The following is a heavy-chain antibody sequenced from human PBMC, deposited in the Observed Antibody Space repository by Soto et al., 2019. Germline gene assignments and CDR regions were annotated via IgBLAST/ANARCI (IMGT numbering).Heavy chain of an antibody. CDR3: ARDGESMRFRTGATSYCGMDV. Sequence: QVQLVESGGGVVQSGRSLRLSCAVSGFTFNTFAMHWVRQAPGKGLEWVAVISYDGINIYYADSVKGRFTISRDNSKNRLYLQMNSLRPEDTAVYYCARDGESMRFRTGATSYCGMDVWGQGTTVSVSS. D-gene: IGHD3-10*01. J-gene: IGHJ6*02. CDR1: GFTFNTFA. V-gene: IGHV3-30-3*01. CDR2: ISYDGINI.